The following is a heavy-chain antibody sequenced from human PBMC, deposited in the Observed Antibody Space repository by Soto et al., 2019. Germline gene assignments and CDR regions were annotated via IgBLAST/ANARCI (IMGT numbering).Heavy chain of an antibody. J-gene: IGHJ4*02. CDR3: ARRTTGTGPFDY. V-gene: IGHV4-61*08. CDR2: IYYSGST. CDR1: GGSIRSGGYY. D-gene: IGHD1-1*01. Sequence: PSETLSLTCTVPGGSIRSGGYYWSWVRQNPRRGLEWIGNIYYSGSTNYNPSLKSRVTISVDTSKNQFSLKLSSVTAADTAVYYCARRTTGTGPFDYWVQGTLVTVSS.